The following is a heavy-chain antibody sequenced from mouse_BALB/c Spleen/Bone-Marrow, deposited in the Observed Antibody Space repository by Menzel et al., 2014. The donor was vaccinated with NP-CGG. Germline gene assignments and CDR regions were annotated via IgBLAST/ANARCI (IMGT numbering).Heavy chain of an antibody. D-gene: IGHD2-4*01. Sequence: VKVVESGPGLVAPSQSLSITCTVSGFSLTSYGVHWVRQPPGKGLEWLGVIWADGSTNYNSALMSRLSISKDNSKSQVFSKMNSLQTDDTAMYYCARDYDYVSWFAYWGQGTLVTVSA. CDR2: IWADGST. CDR3: ARDYDYVSWFAY. V-gene: IGHV2-9*02. CDR1: GFSLTSYG. J-gene: IGHJ3*01.